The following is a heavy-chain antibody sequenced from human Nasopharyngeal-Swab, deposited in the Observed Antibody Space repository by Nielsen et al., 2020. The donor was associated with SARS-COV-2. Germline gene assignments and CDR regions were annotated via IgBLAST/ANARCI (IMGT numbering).Heavy chain of an antibody. Sequence: GGSLRLSCQGSGSSFTPYWIGWVRQMPGKGLDWMGIIYPGDSNTRYSPSFQGQVTISVDKYSSTAYLQWSSLKASDTAIYYCARPMRPMGHYYFGMDVWGQGTTVTVSS. CDR2: IYPGDSNT. J-gene: IGHJ6*02. D-gene: IGHD1-26*01. V-gene: IGHV5-51*01. CDR3: ARPMRPMGHYYFGMDV. CDR1: GSSFTPYW.